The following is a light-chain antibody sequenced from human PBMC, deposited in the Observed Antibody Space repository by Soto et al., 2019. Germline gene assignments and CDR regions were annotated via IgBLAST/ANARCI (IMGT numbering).Light chain of an antibody. J-gene: IGKJ4*01. CDR3: QQYASAPLT. Sequence: EIVLTQSPDTLSLSPGERATLSCRASQTVAKNYLAWYQQQPGQAPRLLIYDASTRATGIPDRFTGSGSATDFTRTINRLEPEDFAVYYGQQYASAPLTFGGGTKVEIK. V-gene: IGKV3-20*01. CDR2: DAS. CDR1: QTVAKNY.